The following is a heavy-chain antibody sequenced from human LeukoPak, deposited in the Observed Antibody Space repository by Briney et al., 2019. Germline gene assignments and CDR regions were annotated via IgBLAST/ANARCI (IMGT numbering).Heavy chain of an antibody. Sequence: GGSLRLSCAASGFIFDDYAMHWVRQAPGKGLEWVSTINWNSGTLAYADSVKGRFTISRDNAKNSLYLQMNSLRTEDTALYYCARVLGGDQGYFDLWGRGTLATVSS. CDR2: INWNSGTL. D-gene: IGHD2/OR15-2a*01. J-gene: IGHJ2*01. CDR3: ARVLGGDQGYFDL. CDR1: GFIFDDYA. V-gene: IGHV3-9*01.